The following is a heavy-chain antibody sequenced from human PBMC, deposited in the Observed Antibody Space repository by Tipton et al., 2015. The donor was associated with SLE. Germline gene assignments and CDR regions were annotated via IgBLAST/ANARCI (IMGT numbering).Heavy chain of an antibody. Sequence: SLRLSCVASGFSFSSLWMSWVRQAPGKGLEWVANINEDGSETHYVDSVKGRSTISRDNAKNSLYLQMDNLRVEDTSTYYCVTRAWLDYWGQGTLVTVPS. CDR1: GFSFSSLW. CDR3: VTRAWLDY. CDR2: INEDGSET. D-gene: IGHD6-19*01. V-gene: IGHV3-7*01. J-gene: IGHJ4*02.